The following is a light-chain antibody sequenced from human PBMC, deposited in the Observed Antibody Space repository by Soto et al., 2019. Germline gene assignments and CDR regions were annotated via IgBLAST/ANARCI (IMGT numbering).Light chain of an antibody. V-gene: IGKV3-11*01. CDR2: DAS. CDR1: QSVSSY. CDR3: QQRSNWSLA. J-gene: IGKJ4*01. Sequence: EIVLTQSPATLSLSPGERATLSCRASQSVSSYLAWYQQKPGQAPRLLIYDASNRDPGIPARFSGSGSGTDITRTISSLDPEDFAVYYCQQRSNWSLAFGGGTKVEIK.